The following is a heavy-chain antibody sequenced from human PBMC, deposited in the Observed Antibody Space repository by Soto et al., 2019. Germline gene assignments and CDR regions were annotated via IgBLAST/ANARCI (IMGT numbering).Heavy chain of an antibody. CDR2: INHSGST. V-gene: IGHV4-34*01. CDR3: ARGLTINPPSSYNWFDH. Sequence: PSETLSLTCAVYGGSFSGYYWSWIRQPPGKGLEWIGEINHSGSTNYNPSLKSRVTISVDTSKNQFSLKLSSVTAADTAVYYCARGLTINPPSSYNWFDHWGQGTLVTVSS. CDR1: GGSFSGYY. D-gene: IGHD5-12*01. J-gene: IGHJ5*02.